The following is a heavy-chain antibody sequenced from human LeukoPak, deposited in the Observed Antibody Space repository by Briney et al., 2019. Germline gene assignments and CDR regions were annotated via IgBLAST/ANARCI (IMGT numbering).Heavy chain of an antibody. Sequence: GGSLRLSCAASGFTFDDYAMHWVRQGPGKGLEWLSLISGDVDNTYYADSVKGRFTISRDNSKNSLYLQMNSLRSEDTALYYCAKDLGPSGAGWFDPWGQGTLVTVSS. J-gene: IGHJ5*02. CDR3: AKDLGPSGAGWFDP. V-gene: IGHV3-43*02. CDR1: GFTFDDYA. CDR2: ISGDVDNT. D-gene: IGHD4-17*01.